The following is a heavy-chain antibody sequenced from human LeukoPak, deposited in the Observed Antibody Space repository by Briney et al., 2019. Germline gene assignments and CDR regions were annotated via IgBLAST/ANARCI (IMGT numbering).Heavy chain of an antibody. CDR3: ARVGEQLWLTSYYYGMDV. Sequence: ASVKVSCKASGYTFTSYYMHWVRQAPGQGLEWMGIINPSGGSTSYAQKFQGRVTMTRDTSTSTVYMELSSLRSEDTPVYYCARVGEQLWLTSYYYGMDVWGQGTTVTVSS. J-gene: IGHJ6*02. V-gene: IGHV1-46*01. CDR1: GYTFTSYY. D-gene: IGHD5-18*01. CDR2: INPSGGST.